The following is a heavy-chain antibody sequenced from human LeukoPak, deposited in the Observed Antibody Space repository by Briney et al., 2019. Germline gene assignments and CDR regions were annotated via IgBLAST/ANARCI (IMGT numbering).Heavy chain of an antibody. D-gene: IGHD3-16*01. V-gene: IGHV4-59*12. J-gene: IGHJ4*02. CDR2: IYHSGST. CDR3: ARVSGGGLFDY. CDR1: GGSISSYY. Sequence: PSETLSLTCTVSGGSISSYYWSWIRQPPGKGLEWIGYIYHSGSTYYNPSLKSRVTISVDRSKNQFSLKLSSVTAADTAVYYCARVSGGGLFDYWGQGTLVTVSS.